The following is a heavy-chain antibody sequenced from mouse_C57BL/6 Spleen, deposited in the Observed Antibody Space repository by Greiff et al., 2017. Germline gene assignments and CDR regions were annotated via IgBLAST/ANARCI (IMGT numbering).Heavy chain of an antibody. V-gene: IGHV1-26*01. CDR1: GYTFTDYY. CDR3: ARGARYYFDD. Sequence: VQLQQSGPELVKPGASVKISCKASGYTFTDYYMNWVKQSHGKSLEWIGDINPNNGGTSYNQKFKGKATLTVDKSSSTAYMELHSLTSEDSAVYYCARGARYYFDDWGKGTTLTVSS. J-gene: IGHJ2*01. D-gene: IGHD3-1*01. CDR2: INPNNGGT.